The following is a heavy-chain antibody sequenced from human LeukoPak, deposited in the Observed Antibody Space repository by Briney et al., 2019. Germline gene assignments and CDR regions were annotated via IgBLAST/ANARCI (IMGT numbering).Heavy chain of an antibody. Sequence: GASLRLSCAASGFTFSSYAMSWVRQAPGKGLEWVSAISGSGGSTYYADSVKGQFTISSDNSKNTLYLQMNSLRAEDTAVYYCAKRGDSGSYHYYYYGMDVCGQGTTVTVSS. CDR2: ISGSGGST. J-gene: IGHJ6*02. V-gene: IGHV3-23*01. CDR1: GFTFSSYA. D-gene: IGHD1-26*01. CDR3: AKRGDSGSYHYYYYGMDV.